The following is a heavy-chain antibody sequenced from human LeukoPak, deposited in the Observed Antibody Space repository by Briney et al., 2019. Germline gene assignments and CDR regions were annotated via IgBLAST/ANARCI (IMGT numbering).Heavy chain of an antibody. CDR2: IYHSGST. CDR3: ARVSSPTWWFDP. V-gene: IGHV4-38-2*02. Sequence: SQTLSLTCTVSGNSISSGYYWGWIRQPPGKGLEWIGSIYHSGSTYYNPSLKSRVTTSVDTSKNQFSLKLSSVTAADTAVYYCARVSSPTWWFDPWGQGTLVTVSS. CDR1: GNSISSGYY. J-gene: IGHJ5*02.